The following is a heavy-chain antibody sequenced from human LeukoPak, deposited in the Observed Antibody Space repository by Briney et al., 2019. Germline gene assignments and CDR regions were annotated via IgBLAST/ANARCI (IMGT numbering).Heavy chain of an antibody. Sequence: PGGSLRLSCAASGFTFSNAWMSWVRQAPGKGLEWVSTISGSVGNTYYADSVKGRFTISRDNSKNTLYLQMNSLRAEDTAVYYCAKDVYGDYGGLVYWGQGTLVTVSS. V-gene: IGHV3-23*01. CDR1: GFTFSNAW. CDR3: AKDVYGDYGGLVY. D-gene: IGHD4-17*01. CDR2: ISGSVGNT. J-gene: IGHJ4*02.